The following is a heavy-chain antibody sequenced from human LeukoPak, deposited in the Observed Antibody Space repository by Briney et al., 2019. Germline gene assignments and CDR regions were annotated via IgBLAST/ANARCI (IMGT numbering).Heavy chain of an antibody. D-gene: IGHD2-2*01. CDR3: ARGRLRGYCSSTSCYGQYYFDY. CDR1: GYTFTSYG. Sequence: ASVKVSCKASGYTFTSYGISWVRQAPGQGLEWMGGIIPIFGTANYAQKFQGRVTITADKSTSTAYMELSSLRSEDTAVYYCARGRLRGYCSSTSCYGQYYFDYWGQGTLVTVSS. CDR2: IIPIFGTA. V-gene: IGHV1-69*06. J-gene: IGHJ4*02.